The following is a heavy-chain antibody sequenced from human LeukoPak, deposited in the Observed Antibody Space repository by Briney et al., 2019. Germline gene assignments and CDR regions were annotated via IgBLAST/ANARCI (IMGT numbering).Heavy chain of an antibody. Sequence: ASVTLTLTASGYTFTCYGISWVRQAPGQGLEWRGWISAYNGNTNYAQKLQGRVTMTTDTSTSTAYMELRSLRSDDTAVYYCAREILTYYYGMDYWGQGTTVTVSS. D-gene: IGHD2-15*01. V-gene: IGHV1-18*01. CDR2: ISAYNGNT. CDR3: AREILTYYYGMDY. J-gene: IGHJ6*02. CDR1: GYTFTCYG.